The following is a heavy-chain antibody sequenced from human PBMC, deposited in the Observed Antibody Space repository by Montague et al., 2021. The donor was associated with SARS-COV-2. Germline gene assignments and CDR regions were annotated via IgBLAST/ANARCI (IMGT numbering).Heavy chain of an antibody. J-gene: IGHJ6*02. CDR2: IDKSGTT. D-gene: IGHD3-3*01. CDR1: GGSISYGGYF. Sequence: TLSLTCTVSGGSISYGGYFWNWIRQHPGKGLEWIGYIDKSGTTQYNPSLKSRVSLSVDTSKNQFSLNLRSATAADTALYYCARDPWRITIFGVVTRYGMDVWGQGTTVTVSS. V-gene: IGHV4-31*03. CDR3: ARDPWRITIFGVVTRYGMDV.